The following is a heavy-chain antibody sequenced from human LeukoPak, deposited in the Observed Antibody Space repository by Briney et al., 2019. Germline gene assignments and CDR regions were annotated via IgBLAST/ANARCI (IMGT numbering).Heavy chain of an antibody. CDR1: GFTFSSYS. D-gene: IGHD3-16*02. V-gene: IGHV3-48*04. Sequence: GGSLRLSCAASGFTFSSYSMNWVRQAPGKGLEWVSYISSSGSTIYYADSVKGRFTISRDNAKNSLYLQMNSLRAEDTAVYYCARDGRDDYVWGSYRQGYYFDYWGQGTLVTVSS. CDR2: ISSSGSTI. J-gene: IGHJ4*02. CDR3: ARDGRDDYVWGSYRQGYYFDY.